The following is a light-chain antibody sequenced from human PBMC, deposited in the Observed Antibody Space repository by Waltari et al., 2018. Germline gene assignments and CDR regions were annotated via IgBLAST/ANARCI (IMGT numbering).Light chain of an antibody. CDR1: SSDVGGYNY. V-gene: IGLV2-14*01. CDR2: EFS. CDR3: SSYTSSSTYV. J-gene: IGLJ1*01. Sequence: QSALTQPASVSGSPGQSIPISCTGTSSDVGGYNYVSWYQQHPGKAPKLMIYEFSNRPSGVSKRFSGSNSGNTASLTISGLQAEDEADYYCSSYTSSSTYVFGTGTKVTVL.